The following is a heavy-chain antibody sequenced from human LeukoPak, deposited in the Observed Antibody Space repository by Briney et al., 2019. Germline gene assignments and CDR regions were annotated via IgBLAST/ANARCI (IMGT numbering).Heavy chain of an antibody. Sequence: GGSLRLSCAASGFTFSIYAMSWVRQAPGKGLEWVSAISGSGGTAYYADSVKGRFTISRDNSKNTLYLQMNSLRAEDTAVYYCAKKSSSSWPNFDFWGQGTLVTVSS. J-gene: IGHJ4*02. CDR2: ISGSGGTA. CDR3: AKKSSSSWPNFDF. CDR1: GFTFSIYA. D-gene: IGHD6-13*01. V-gene: IGHV3-23*01.